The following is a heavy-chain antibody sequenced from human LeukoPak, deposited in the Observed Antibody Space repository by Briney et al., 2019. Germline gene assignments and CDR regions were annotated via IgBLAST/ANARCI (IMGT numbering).Heavy chain of an antibody. V-gene: IGHV4-39*02. J-gene: IGHJ4*02. Sequence: PSETLSLTCAVSGGSIRNSSFYWGWIRQPPGKGLEWIASIYSTGTTYYNPSIKSRITIFVDTSKNQVSLKLRSVTAADTAVYYCARDRESSSPIDYWGQGTLVTVSS. D-gene: IGHD6-13*01. CDR1: GGSIRNSSFY. CDR3: ARDRESSSPIDY. CDR2: IYSTGTT.